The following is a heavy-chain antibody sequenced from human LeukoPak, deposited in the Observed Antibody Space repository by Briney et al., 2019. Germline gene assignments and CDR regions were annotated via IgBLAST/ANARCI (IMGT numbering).Heavy chain of an antibody. CDR3: AREARRTYYDFWSGYYTSDNWFDP. J-gene: IGHJ5*02. CDR2: ISGSGDRT. Sequence: GGSLRLSCAASGFTFSSSAMSWVRQAPGEGLEWVSSISGSGDRTSYADFVKGRFTISRDNAKNSLYLQMNSLRAEDTAVYYCAREARRTYYDFWSGYYTSDNWFDPWGQGTLVAVSS. CDR1: GFTFSSSA. V-gene: IGHV3-23*01. D-gene: IGHD3-3*01.